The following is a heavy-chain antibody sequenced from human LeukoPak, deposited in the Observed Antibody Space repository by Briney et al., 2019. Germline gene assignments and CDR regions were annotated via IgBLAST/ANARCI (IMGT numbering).Heavy chain of an antibody. D-gene: IGHD1-26*01. Sequence: ASVKVSCKASGYTFTSYGISWVRQAPGQGLEWMGWISAYNGNTNYAQKFQGRVTITADESTSTAYMELSSLRSEDTAVYYCARADEPSGSYYVFGYWGQGTLVTVSS. CDR1: GYTFTSYG. CDR3: ARADEPSGSYYVFGY. J-gene: IGHJ4*02. CDR2: ISAYNGNT. V-gene: IGHV1-18*01.